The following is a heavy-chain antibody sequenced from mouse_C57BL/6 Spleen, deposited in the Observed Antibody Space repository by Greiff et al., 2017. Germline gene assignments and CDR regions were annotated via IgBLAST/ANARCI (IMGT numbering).Heavy chain of an antibody. CDR1: GFTFSSYA. CDR2: ISDGGSYT. Sequence: EVQLVESGGGLVKPGGSLKLSCAASGFTFSSYAMSWVRQTPEKRLEWVATISDGGSYTYYPDNVKGRFTISRDNAKNNLYLQMSHLKSEATAMYYCARDLGPRGAMDYWGQGTSVTVSS. J-gene: IGHJ4*01. V-gene: IGHV5-4*01. D-gene: IGHD3-3*01. CDR3: ARDLGPRGAMDY.